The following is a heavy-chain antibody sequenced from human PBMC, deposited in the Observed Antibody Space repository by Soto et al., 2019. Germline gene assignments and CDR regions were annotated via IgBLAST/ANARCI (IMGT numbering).Heavy chain of an antibody. CDR3: ARETPIDSCGYYYYAMDV. CDR2: TYYRSKWYN. V-gene: IGHV6-1*01. J-gene: IGHJ6*02. D-gene: IGHD1-26*01. CDR1: GDSVSSNTAA. Sequence: PSQTLSLTCAISGDSVSSNTAAWYWIRQSPSRGLEWLGRTYYRSKWYNDYAVSVKSRITMKSDTSKNQVSLQLNPVTPEDTAVYYCARETPIDSCGYYYYAMDVCGQGATVTVSS.